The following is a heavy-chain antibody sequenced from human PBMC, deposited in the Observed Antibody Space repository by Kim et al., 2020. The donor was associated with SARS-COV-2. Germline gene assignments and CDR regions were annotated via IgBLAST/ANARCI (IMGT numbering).Heavy chain of an antibody. J-gene: IGHJ4*01. CDR2: ITCDGTTK. Sequence: GGSLRLSCAGSGFSFSSYSMHWVRQAPGKGLEWVAYITCDGTTKYYADSVKGRFTISRANVKNILFLQMNSLRAEDTAVYYCAILRARDTGFAGNYW. CDR3: AILRARDTGFAGNY. D-gene: IGHD3-10*01. CDR1: GFSFSSYS. V-gene: IGHV3-48*01.